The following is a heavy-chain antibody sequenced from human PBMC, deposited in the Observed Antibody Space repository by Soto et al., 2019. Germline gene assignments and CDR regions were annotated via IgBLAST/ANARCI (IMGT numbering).Heavy chain of an antibody. J-gene: IGHJ4*02. CDR3: ATDDYGIFPY. V-gene: IGHV1-2*02. CDR2: IDPRSGGT. CDR1: GYPFTTYY. D-gene: IGHD3-10*01. Sequence: HVQLVQSGTEVKKPGASVRVSCMVSGYPFTTYYIHRVRQAPGQGLEWMGWIDPRSGGTVYEQKFQGRVTMTRDTSISTVYMDLSELTSDDTALYYCATDDYGIFPYWGQGSLVTVSS.